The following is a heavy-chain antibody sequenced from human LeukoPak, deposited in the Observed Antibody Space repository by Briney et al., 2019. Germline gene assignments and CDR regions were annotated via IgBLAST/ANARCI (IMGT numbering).Heavy chain of an antibody. CDR1: GYTFTSYG. CDR3: ARHGGYDYHYYYYVDV. D-gene: IGHD5-12*01. CDR2: ISAYNGNT. Sequence: ASVKVSCKASGYTFTSYGISWVRQAPGQGLEWMGWISAYNGNTNYAQKLQGRVTMTTDTSTSTAYMELRSMRSDDTAVYYCARHGGYDYHYYYYVDVWGKGTTVTVSS. J-gene: IGHJ6*03. V-gene: IGHV1-18*01.